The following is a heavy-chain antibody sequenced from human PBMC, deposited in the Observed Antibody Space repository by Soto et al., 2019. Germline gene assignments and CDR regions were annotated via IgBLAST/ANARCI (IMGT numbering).Heavy chain of an antibody. V-gene: IGHV4-59*01. CDR2: IYYSGST. D-gene: IGHD3-10*01. CDR1: GGSISSYY. Sequence: QVQLQESGPGLVKPSETLSLTCTVSGGSISSYYWSWIRQPPGKGLEWMGYIYYSGSTNYNPSLKRRVNHSGGTSKHQLPLELSPVTGAEMAVYYCERRVKDGSGRRPAYYLDYWGQGTLVTVSS. CDR3: ERRVKDGSGRRPAYYLDY. J-gene: IGHJ4*02.